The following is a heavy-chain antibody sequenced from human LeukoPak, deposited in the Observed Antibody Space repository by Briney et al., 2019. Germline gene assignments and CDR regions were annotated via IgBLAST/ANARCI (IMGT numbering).Heavy chain of an antibody. D-gene: IGHD3-3*01. Sequence: SETLSLTCTVSGGSISSSSYYWSWIRQPAGKGLEWIGRIYTSGSTNYNPSLKSRVTMSVDTSKNQFSLKLSSVTAADTAVYYCAGTPLNYDFWSGYSGHLDYWGQGTLVTVSS. CDR3: AGTPLNYDFWSGYSGHLDY. J-gene: IGHJ4*02. CDR2: IYTSGST. CDR1: GGSISSSSYY. V-gene: IGHV4-61*02.